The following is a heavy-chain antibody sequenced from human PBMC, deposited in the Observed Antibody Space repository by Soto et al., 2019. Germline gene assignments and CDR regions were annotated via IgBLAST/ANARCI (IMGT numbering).Heavy chain of an antibody. V-gene: IGHV4-30-4*01. CDR1: GGSISSGDYY. J-gene: IGHJ6*02. CDR2: IYYSGTT. D-gene: IGHD5-18*01. Sequence: SETLSLTCTVSGGSISSGDYYWSWIRQPPGKGLEWIGYIYYSGTTYYNPSLKSRVTISVDTSKNQFSLKVNSVTAADTAVYYCARALIQLWPHYYYGMDVWGQGTTVTVSS. CDR3: ARALIQLWPHYYYGMDV.